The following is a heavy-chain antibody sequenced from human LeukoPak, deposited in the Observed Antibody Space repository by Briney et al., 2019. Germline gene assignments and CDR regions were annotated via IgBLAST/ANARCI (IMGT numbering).Heavy chain of an antibody. D-gene: IGHD5-12*01. V-gene: IGHV4-59*08. J-gene: IGHJ4*02. Sequence: TPSETLSLTCTVSGGSISSYYWNWIRQPPGKGLEWIGYIYYSGSTNYNPSLKSRVTISVDTSKNEFSLKLSSVTAADTAVYYCARAGGYLLYFDSWGQRTLATVSS. CDR1: GGSISSYY. CDR2: IYYSGST. CDR3: ARAGGYLLYFDS.